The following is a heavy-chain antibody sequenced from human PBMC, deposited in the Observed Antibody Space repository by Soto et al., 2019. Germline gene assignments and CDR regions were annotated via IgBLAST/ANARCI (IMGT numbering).Heavy chain of an antibody. V-gene: IGHV3-30*18. CDR3: AKDQARIAGYYFDY. Sequence: QVQLVESGGGVVQPGRSLRLSCAASGFTFSSYGMHWVRQAPGKGLEWVAVISYDGSNKYYADSVKGRFTISRDNSKNTLYLQMNSLRAEDTAVYYCAKDQARIAGYYFDYWGQGTLVTVSS. J-gene: IGHJ4*02. CDR2: ISYDGSNK. D-gene: IGHD3-9*01. CDR1: GFTFSSYG.